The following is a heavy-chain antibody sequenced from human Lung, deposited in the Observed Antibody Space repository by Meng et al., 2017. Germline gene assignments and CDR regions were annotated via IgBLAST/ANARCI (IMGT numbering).Heavy chain of an antibody. CDR1: GGSISSSS. J-gene: IGHJ4*02. Sequence: QVQLQESGPGLVTSSETLPLSCTVSGGSISSSSWSWIRQPPGKALEWMGFVTHSGFPTYNPSLKSRAMISLDTSKSQFSLKLTSVTSADTAVYYCARGSVSFDLWGQGALVTVSS. CDR3: ARGSVSFDL. D-gene: IGHD5/OR15-5a*01. V-gene: IGHV4-59*01. CDR2: VTHSGFP.